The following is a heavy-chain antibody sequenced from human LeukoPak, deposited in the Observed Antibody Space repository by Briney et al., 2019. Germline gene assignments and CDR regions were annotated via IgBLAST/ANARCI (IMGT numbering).Heavy chain of an antibody. J-gene: IGHJ3*02. Sequence: PGGSLRLSCAASGFTFSSYTMHWVRQAPGKGLEWVAVISSDGSNKYYADSVKGRFTISRDNSKNTLYLQMNSLRAEDTAVYYCAKDPYYYDSSGYYVSDAFDIWGQGTMVTVSS. D-gene: IGHD3-22*01. CDR3: AKDPYYYDSSGYYVSDAFDI. CDR2: ISSDGSNK. V-gene: IGHV3-30-3*01. CDR1: GFTFSSYT.